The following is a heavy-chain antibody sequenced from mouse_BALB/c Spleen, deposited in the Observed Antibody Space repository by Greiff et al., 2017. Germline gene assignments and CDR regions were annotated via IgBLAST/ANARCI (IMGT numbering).Heavy chain of an antibody. Sequence: EVMLVESGGGLVQPGGSRKLSCAASGFTFSSFGMHWVRQAPEKGLEWVAYISSGSSTIYYADTVKGRFTISRDNPKNTLFLQMTSLRSEDTAMYYCASRIGYLSYWGQGTTLTVSS. D-gene: IGHD1-2*01. V-gene: IGHV5-17*02. J-gene: IGHJ2*01. CDR3: ASRIGYLSY. CDR1: GFTFSSFG. CDR2: ISSGSSTI.